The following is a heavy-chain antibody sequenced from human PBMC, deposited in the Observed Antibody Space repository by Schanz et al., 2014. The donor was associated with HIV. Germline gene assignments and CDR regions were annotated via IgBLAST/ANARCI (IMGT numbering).Heavy chain of an antibody. CDR3: ARHYGDYGSGWYIKAKWFDP. Sequence: QVQLQESGPGLVKPSQTLSLTCTVSGGSINSGDYYWTWIRQSPGKGLEWIGHTYNRGGTFYNPPLKSRATISIDTSANQLSLKLASVTAADTAMYYCARHYGDYGSGWYIKAKWFDPWGQGTRVTVSS. J-gene: IGHJ5*01. CDR2: TYNRGGT. CDR1: GGSINSGDYY. V-gene: IGHV4-30-4*01. D-gene: IGHD4-17*01.